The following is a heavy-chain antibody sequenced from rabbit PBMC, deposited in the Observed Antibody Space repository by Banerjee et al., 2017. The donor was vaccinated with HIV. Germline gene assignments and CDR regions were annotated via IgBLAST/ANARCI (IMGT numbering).Heavy chain of an antibody. D-gene: IGHD4-2*01. J-gene: IGHJ4*01. CDR3: ARGRDVGAFDL. CDR2: IYGGSSDTT. CDR1: GFSFSSKYY. V-gene: IGHV1S45*01. Sequence: QEQLEESGGDLVKPEGSLTLTCTASGFSFSSKYYMCWVRQAPGKGLEWIACIYGGSSDTTYYASWAKGRFTISKTSSTTVTLQMTSLTAADTAIYFCARGRDVGAFDLWGPGTLVTVS.